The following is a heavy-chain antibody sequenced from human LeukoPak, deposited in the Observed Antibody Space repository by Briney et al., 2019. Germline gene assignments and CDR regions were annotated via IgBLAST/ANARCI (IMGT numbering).Heavy chain of an antibody. Sequence: SETLSLTCTVSGGSISSYYWSWIRQPPGKGLEWIGYIYYSGSANYNPSLKSRVTISVDTSKNQFSLKLSSVTAADTAVYYCARDDVSSGFDYWGQGTLVTVSS. CDR2: IYYSGSA. J-gene: IGHJ4*02. D-gene: IGHD6-19*01. V-gene: IGHV4-59*01. CDR1: GGSISSYY. CDR3: ARDDVSSGFDY.